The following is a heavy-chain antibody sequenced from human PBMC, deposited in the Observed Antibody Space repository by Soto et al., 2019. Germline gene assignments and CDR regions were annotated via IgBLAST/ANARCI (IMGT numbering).Heavy chain of an antibody. CDR3: AKWHTYNYDSLAFSGFDC. D-gene: IGHD3-16*01. CDR2: ISGGDGSP. CDR1: GFTFSSYA. Sequence: GVLRLSCVASGFTFSSYAMTLVLQGPGKGLEWVSAISGGDGSPSYADSVKGRFTISRDNSKNTLYLHMNSLRADDTAAYYCAKWHTYNYDSLAFSGFDCWGQGTQVTVSS. J-gene: IGHJ4*02. V-gene: IGHV3-23*01.